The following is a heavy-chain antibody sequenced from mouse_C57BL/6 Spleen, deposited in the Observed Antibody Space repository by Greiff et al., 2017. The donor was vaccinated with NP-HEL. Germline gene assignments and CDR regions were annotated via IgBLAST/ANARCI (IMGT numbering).Heavy chain of an antibody. J-gene: IGHJ4*01. D-gene: IGHD2-5*01. Sequence: DVMLVESGGGLVKPGGSLKLSCAASGFTFSDYGMHWVRQAPEKGLEWVAYISSGSSTIYYADTVKGRFTISRDNAKNTLFLQMTSLRSEDTAMYYCARGYYSNYDAMDYWGQGTSVTVSS. V-gene: IGHV5-17*01. CDR3: ARGYYSNYDAMDY. CDR2: ISSGSSTI. CDR1: GFTFSDYG.